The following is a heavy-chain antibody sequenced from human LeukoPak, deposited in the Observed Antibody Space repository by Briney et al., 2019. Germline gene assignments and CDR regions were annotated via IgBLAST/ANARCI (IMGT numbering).Heavy chain of an antibody. Sequence: KPSETLSLTCTVSGGSISSSDYYWGWIRQPPGKGLEWIGYVYYSGSTEYNPSLRSRVTISLEMSKHQFSLNLTSVTAADTAVYYCASNTGTVFDYWGQGALVTVSS. V-gene: IGHV4-61*05. J-gene: IGHJ4*02. CDR3: ASNTGTVFDY. D-gene: IGHD7-27*01. CDR2: VYYSGST. CDR1: GGSISSSDYY.